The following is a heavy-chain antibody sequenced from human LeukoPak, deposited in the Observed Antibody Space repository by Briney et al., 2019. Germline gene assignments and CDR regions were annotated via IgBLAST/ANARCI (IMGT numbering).Heavy chain of an antibody. CDR1: GYSISSGYY. CDR2: IYHSGSG. D-gene: IGHD3-10*01. Sequence: SETLSLTCTVSGYSISSGYYWGWIRQPPGKGLEWIGSIYHSGSGIYNPSLESRVTILVDTSKGQFSLKLRSVTAADTAVYYCARGGYYGSGNDFRFDPWGQGTLVTVSS. CDR3: ARGGYYGSGNDFRFDP. J-gene: IGHJ5*02. V-gene: IGHV4-38-2*02.